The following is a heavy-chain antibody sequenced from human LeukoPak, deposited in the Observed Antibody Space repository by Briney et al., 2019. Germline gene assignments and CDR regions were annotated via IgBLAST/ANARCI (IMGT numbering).Heavy chain of an antibody. V-gene: IGHV1-46*01. CDR2: INPSGGST. D-gene: IGHD5-12*01. J-gene: IGHJ6*03. CDR3: ARGLRSVDIVATITGRYYMDV. CDR1: GYTFTSYY. Sequence: GASVKVSCKASGYTFTSYYMHWVRQAPGQGLEWMGIINPSGGSTSYAQKFQGRVTMTRDMSTSTVYMELSSLRSEDTAVYYCARGLRSVDIVATITGRYYMDVWGKGTTVTVSS.